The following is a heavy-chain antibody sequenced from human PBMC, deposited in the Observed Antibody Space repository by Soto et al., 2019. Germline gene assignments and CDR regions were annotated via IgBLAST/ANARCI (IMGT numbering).Heavy chain of an antibody. D-gene: IGHD1-26*01. CDR3: ARGEQYSGRIFDY. CDR1: GDSVSSNSAG. V-gene: IGHV6-1*01. CDR2: AYYRSKWYY. J-gene: IGHJ4*01. Sequence: SQTLSLTCAITGDSVSSNSAGWSWVRQSPSRGLEWLGRAYYRSKWYYEYAVSVRGRITINPDTSKNQYSLQLNSVTPEDTAVYFCARGEQYSGRIFDYWGQGTLVTVSS.